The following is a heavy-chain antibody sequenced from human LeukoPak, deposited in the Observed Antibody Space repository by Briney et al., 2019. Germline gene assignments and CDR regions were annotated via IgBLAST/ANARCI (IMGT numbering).Heavy chain of an antibody. J-gene: IGHJ4*02. CDR2: IYYSGST. CDR3: ARVRGSSSWADY. D-gene: IGHD6-13*01. Sequence: PSETLSLTCTVSGGSISSSSYYWGWIRQPPGKGLEWIGSIYYSGSTYYNPSLKSRVTISVDTSKNQSSLKLSSVTAADTAVYYCARVRGSSSWADYWGQGTLVTVSS. V-gene: IGHV4-39*07. CDR1: GGSISSSSYY.